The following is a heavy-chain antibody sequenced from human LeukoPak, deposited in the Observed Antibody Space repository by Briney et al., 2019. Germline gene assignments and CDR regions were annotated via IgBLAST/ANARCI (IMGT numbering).Heavy chain of an antibody. CDR3: AVVGSSSSPLDY. Sequence: SETVSLTRTVSGYSISSGYYWGWIRQPPGKGLEWIGSIYHSGSTNYNPSLKSRVTISVDKSKNQFSLKLSSVTAADTAVYYCAVVGSSSSPLDYWGQGTLVTVSS. V-gene: IGHV4-38-2*02. CDR1: GYSISSGYY. CDR2: IYHSGST. J-gene: IGHJ4*02. D-gene: IGHD6-6*01.